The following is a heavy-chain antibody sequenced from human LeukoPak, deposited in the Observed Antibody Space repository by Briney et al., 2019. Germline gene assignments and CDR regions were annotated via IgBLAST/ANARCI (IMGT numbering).Heavy chain of an antibody. J-gene: IGHJ3*02. Sequence: GGSLRLSCATSGFTFSSYGIHWVRQAPGRGLEWVAVISYDGSNTYYADSVKGRFTISRDNSKNTLYLQMNSLRPEDTAVYYCAREGSAFDIWGQGTMVTVSS. V-gene: IGHV3-30*03. CDR3: AREGSAFDI. CDR1: GFTFSSYG. CDR2: ISYDGSNT.